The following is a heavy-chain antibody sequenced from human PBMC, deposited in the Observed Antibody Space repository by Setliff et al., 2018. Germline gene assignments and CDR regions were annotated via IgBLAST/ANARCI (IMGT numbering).Heavy chain of an antibody. J-gene: IGHJ5*02. CDR1: GFRFNTYW. D-gene: IGHD3-16*01. V-gene: IGHV3-7*03. CDR2: IERDGSST. CDR3: AKGRLGGHHGWFDH. Sequence: HPGGSLRLSCAASGFRFNTYWMTWVRQAPGKGLEWVANIERDGSSTSYVDSVKGRFTISRDNSKNTLFLQMNSLRAEDTAVYYCAKGRLGGHHGWFDHWGQGTLVTVSS.